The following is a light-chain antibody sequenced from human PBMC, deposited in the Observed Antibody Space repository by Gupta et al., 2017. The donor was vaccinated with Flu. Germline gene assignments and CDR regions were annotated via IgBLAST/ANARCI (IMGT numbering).Light chain of an antibody. V-gene: IGKV2-28*01. CDR1: QSLLHSNGYNY. Sequence: DIVMTQSPLSLPVTPGEPASISCRSSQSLLHSNGYNYLDWYLQKPGQSPQLLIYLGSNRASGVPDRFSGSGSGTDFTLKISRVEAEDVGVYYCMQARQPYSFGQGTKLEIK. CDR2: LGS. J-gene: IGKJ2*03. CDR3: MQARQPYS.